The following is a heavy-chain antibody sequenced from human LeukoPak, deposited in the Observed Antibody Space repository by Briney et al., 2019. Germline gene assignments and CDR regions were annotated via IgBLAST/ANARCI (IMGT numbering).Heavy chain of an antibody. D-gene: IGHD3-16*01. CDR3: ARRGD. J-gene: IGHJ4*02. CDR1: GGSISSSSYY. V-gene: IGHV4-39*01. CDR2: IYYSGST. Sequence: SETLSLTCTVSGGSISSSSYYWGWIRQPPGKGLEWIGSIYYSGSTYYNPSLKSRVTISVDTSKNQFSLKLSSVTAADTAVYYCARRGDWGQGTLVTVSP.